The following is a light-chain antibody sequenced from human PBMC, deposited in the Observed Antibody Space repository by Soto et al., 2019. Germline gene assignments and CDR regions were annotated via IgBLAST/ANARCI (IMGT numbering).Light chain of an antibody. CDR3: QQYNNWPPHT. CDR2: GAS. J-gene: IGKJ2*01. CDR1: QSVNTN. V-gene: IGKV3-15*01. Sequence: EIVMTQSPATLSVSPGERATLSCRASQSVNTNLAWYQQKPGQAPRLLIYGASTRATGIPVKFSGSGSGTELTLTISSLQSEDFAIYYCQQYNNWPPHTFGQGTKLEIK.